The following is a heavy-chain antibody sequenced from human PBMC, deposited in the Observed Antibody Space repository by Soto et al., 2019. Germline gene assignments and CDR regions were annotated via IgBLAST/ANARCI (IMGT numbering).Heavy chain of an antibody. D-gene: IGHD4-17*01. CDR1: GGNFNSFV. CDR2: ILPVFGTT. J-gene: IGHJ4*02. V-gene: IGHV1-69*12. Sequence: QVQLVQSGAEVKKPGSSVRVSCKASGGNFNSFVITWVRQAPGQGLEWMGGILPVFGTTDYAQKFQDRVAITADGSTSTAYMELSGLASEETAIYICAKGAGGDYTLDWGQGTLVTVAS. CDR3: AKGAGGDYTLD.